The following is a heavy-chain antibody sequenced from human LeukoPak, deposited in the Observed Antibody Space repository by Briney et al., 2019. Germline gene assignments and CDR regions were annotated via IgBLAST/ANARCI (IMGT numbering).Heavy chain of an antibody. D-gene: IGHD1-26*01. V-gene: IGHV3-66*01. J-gene: IGHJ4*02. CDR2: IYTGGTT. CDR1: GFTVSSNH. CDR3: ARGGSYVHY. Sequence: PGGSLRLSCAASGFTVSSNHMNWVRQAPGKGLEWVSIIYTGGTTHYADSLKGRFTISRDDSQNTLDLQMNSLRADDTAVYYCARGGSYVHYWGQGTLVTVSS.